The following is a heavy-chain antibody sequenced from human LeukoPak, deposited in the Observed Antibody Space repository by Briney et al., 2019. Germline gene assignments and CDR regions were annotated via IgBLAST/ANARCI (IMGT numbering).Heavy chain of an antibody. D-gene: IGHD3-22*01. CDR1: GFTFSYYG. Sequence: GGSLRLSCAASGFTFSYYGMHWVRQAPGKGLEWMAFIRYDGNDKFYADSVKGRFTISRDNSKNTLYLQMNSLRAEDTAVYYCANYYDSSGPTGIYDYWGQGTLVTVSS. V-gene: IGHV3-30*02. J-gene: IGHJ4*02. CDR2: IRYDGNDK. CDR3: ANYYDSSGPTGIYDY.